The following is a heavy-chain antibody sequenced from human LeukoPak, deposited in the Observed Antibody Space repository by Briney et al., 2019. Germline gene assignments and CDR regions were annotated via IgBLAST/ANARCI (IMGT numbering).Heavy chain of an antibody. D-gene: IGHD6-19*01. V-gene: IGHV4-38-2*02. CDR2: IYHSGST. CDR3: ARSGYSSGWLFDY. Sequence: SETLSLTCTVSGASVTSYYWGWIRQPPGKGLEWIGSIYHSGSTYYNPSLKSRVTISVDTSKNQFSLKLSSVTAADTAVYYCARSGYSSGWLFDYWGQGTLVTVSS. J-gene: IGHJ4*02. CDR1: GASVTSYY.